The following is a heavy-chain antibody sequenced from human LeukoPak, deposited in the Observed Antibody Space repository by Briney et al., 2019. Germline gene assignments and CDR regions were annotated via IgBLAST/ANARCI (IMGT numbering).Heavy chain of an antibody. V-gene: IGHV3-23*01. CDR1: GFTFISYA. CDR2: ASGSGGST. Sequence: GGSLRFSCAASGFTFISYAESWVRQARGKGLEWVSAASGSGGSTYYADSVKGRFTISRDNSKNTLYLQMNSLRAEDTAVYYCALLGYCSGGICHSTDFLGYVQHWGQGTLVIVSS. CDR3: ALLGYCSGGICHSTDFLGYVQH. J-gene: IGHJ1*01. D-gene: IGHD2-15*01.